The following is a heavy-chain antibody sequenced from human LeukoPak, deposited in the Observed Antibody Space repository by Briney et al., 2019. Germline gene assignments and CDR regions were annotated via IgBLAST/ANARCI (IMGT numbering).Heavy chain of an antibody. D-gene: IGHD2-15*01. V-gene: IGHV4-4*09. Sequence: SETLSLTCSISGGSINYYYYAWIRQPPGKGLEWIGDIYSSGSTNYNPPLKSRVTISVDTSKNQFSLKLSSVTAADTAMYYCTRDFSSRGSRFDPWGQGTLVTVSS. CDR2: IYSSGST. CDR1: GGSINYYY. CDR3: TRDFSSRGSRFDP. J-gene: IGHJ5*02.